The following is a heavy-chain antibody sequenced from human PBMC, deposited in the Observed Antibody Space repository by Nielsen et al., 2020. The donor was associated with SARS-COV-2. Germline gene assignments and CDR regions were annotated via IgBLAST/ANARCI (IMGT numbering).Heavy chain of an antibody. V-gene: IGHV3-53*01. CDR3: ARVMGAPGGGDY. D-gene: IGHD1-26*01. J-gene: IGHJ4*02. Sequence: GESLKISCAASGFTVSSNYMSWVRQAPGKGLEWVSVIYSGGSTYYADSVKGRFTISRDNSKNTLYLQMNSLRAEDTAVYYCARVMGAPGGGDYWGQGTLVTVSS. CDR2: IYSGGST. CDR1: GFTVSSNY.